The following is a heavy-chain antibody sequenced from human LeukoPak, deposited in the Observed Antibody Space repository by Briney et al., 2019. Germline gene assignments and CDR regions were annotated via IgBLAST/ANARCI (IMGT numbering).Heavy chain of an antibody. CDR3: AKDGDITFDY. Sequence: GGSLRLSCAASGFTFSSYAMSWVRQAPGKGLEWVSAISGSGGSTYYVDSVKGWFTISRDNSKNTVYPQMDSLRAEDTALYYCAKDGDITFDYWGQGTLVTVSS. J-gene: IGHJ4*02. D-gene: IGHD3-10*01. CDR2: ISGSGGST. CDR1: GFTFSSYA. V-gene: IGHV3-23*01.